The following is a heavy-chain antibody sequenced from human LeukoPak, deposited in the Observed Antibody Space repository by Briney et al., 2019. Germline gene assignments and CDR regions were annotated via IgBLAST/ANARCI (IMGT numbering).Heavy chain of an antibody. Sequence: PGGSLRLSCAASGFTFSGSAMHWVREASGKGLEWVGRIRSKANSYATAYAASVKGRSTISRDDSKNMAYLPLYSLETDDTAVYYCTRHQGAGGSGVDYWGQGTLVTVSS. CDR2: IRSKANSYAT. D-gene: IGHD2-15*01. J-gene: IGHJ4*02. CDR1: GFTFSGSA. V-gene: IGHV3-73*01. CDR3: TRHQGAGGSGVDY.